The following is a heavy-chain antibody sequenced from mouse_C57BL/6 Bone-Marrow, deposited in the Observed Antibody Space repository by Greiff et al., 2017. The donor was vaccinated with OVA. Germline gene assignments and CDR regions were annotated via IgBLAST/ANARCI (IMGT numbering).Heavy chain of an antibody. CDR1: GFTFNTYA. CDR3: VREEGLRRRAWFAY. J-gene: IGHJ3*01. D-gene: IGHD2-4*01. Sequence: EVQRVESGGGLVQPKGSLKLSCAASGFTFNTYAMHWVRQAPGKGLEWVARIRSKSSNYATYYADSVKDRFTISRDDSQSMLYLQMNNLKTEDTAMYYCVREEGLRRRAWFAYWGQGTLVTVSA. CDR2: IRSKSSNYAT. V-gene: IGHV10-3*01.